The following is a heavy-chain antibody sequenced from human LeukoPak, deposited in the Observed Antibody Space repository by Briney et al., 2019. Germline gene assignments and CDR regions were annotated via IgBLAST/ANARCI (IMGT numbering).Heavy chain of an antibody. J-gene: IGHJ4*02. V-gene: IGHV1-24*01. Sequence: GASVKVSCRVSGYTLTELSMHWVRQAPGKGLEWMGGFDPEDGETIYAQKFQGRVTMTEDTSTDTAYMELSSLRSEDTAVYYCALSPAYCGGDCSYYFGYWGQGTLVTVSS. CDR1: GYTLTELS. D-gene: IGHD2-21*02. CDR2: FDPEDGET. CDR3: ALSPAYCGGDCSYYFGY.